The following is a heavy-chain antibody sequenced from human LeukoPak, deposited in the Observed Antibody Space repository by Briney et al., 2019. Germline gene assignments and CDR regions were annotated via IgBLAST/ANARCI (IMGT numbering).Heavy chain of an antibody. CDR1: GYTFTSYA. D-gene: IGHD3-16*02. CDR3: ARAFQSLGGLSLPDY. V-gene: IGHV7-4-1*02. J-gene: IGHJ4*02. Sequence: ASVNVSCKASGYTFTSYAMNWVRQAPGQGLEWMGWINTNTGNPTYAQGFTGRFVFSLDTSVSTTYLQISSLTAEDTAVYFCARAFQSLGGLSLPDYWGQGTLLTVSS. CDR2: INTNTGNP.